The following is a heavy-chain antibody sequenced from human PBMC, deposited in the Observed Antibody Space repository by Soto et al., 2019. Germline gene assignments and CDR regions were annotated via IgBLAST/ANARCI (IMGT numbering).Heavy chain of an antibody. J-gene: IGHJ6*02. V-gene: IGHV4-61*01. Sequence: SETLSLTCTVSGCSVSSGSYYWSWIRQPPGKGLEWIGYIYYSGSTNYNPSLKSRVTISVDTSKNQFSLKLSSVTAADTAVYYCARILRSRCYYYYGKDVWGQGTTVTVSS. CDR2: IYYSGST. D-gene: IGHD2-15*01. CDR3: ARILRSRCYYYYGKDV. CDR1: GCSVSSGSYY.